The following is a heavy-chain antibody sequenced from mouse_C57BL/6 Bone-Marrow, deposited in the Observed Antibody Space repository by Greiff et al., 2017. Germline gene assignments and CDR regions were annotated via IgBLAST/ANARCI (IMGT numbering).Heavy chain of an antibody. J-gene: IGHJ2*01. CDR1: GFNIKDYY. D-gene: IGHD2-5*01. CDR3: ASHSTFDY. Sequence: VQLQQSGAELVKPGASVKLSCTASGFNIKDYYMHWVKQRTEQGLEWIGRIDPEDGETKYAQKFQGKATITADTSSNTACLQLSSLTSEDTAVYYCASHSTFDYWGQGTTLTVSS. CDR2: IDPEDGET. V-gene: IGHV14-2*01.